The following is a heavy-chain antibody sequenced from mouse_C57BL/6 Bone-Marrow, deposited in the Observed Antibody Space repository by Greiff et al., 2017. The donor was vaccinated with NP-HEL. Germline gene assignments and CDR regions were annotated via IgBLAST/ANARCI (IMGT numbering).Heavy chain of an antibody. CDR1: GYTFTSYW. Sequence: QVQLQQPGAELVKPGASVKLSCKASGYTFTSYWMQWVKQRPGQGLEWIGEIDPSDSYTNYNQKFKGKATLTVDTSSSTAYMQLSSLTSEDSAVYYCARDDYDEGGFAYWGQGTLVTVSA. CDR3: ARDDYDEGGFAY. D-gene: IGHD2-4*01. V-gene: IGHV1-50*01. CDR2: IDPSDSYT. J-gene: IGHJ3*01.